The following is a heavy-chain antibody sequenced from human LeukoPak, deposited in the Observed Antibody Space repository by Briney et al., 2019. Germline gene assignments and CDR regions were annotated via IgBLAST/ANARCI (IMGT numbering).Heavy chain of an antibody. V-gene: IGHV4-31*03. Sequence: SETLSLTCTVSGGSISSGAYYWTWIRQHPGKGLEWIGYIYHTGSTYYNPSLKSRVSISMDTSKNQFSLRLSSVTAADTAVYYCARGNILTGYCFDFWGQGALVTVSS. D-gene: IGHD3-9*01. J-gene: IGHJ4*02. CDR1: GGSISSGAYY. CDR2: IYHTGST. CDR3: ARGNILTGYCFDF.